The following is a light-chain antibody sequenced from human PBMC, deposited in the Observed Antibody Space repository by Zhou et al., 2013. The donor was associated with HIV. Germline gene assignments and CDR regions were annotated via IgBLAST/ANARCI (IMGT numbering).Light chain of an antibody. V-gene: IGKV3-15*01. CDR3: QQYKDWPPT. Sequence: EIVMTQSPATLSVSPGERATLSCRASQSVRTYLAWYQQKPGQAPRLLIFDASTRATGIPDRFSGSESGTEFTLTISSLQSEDFAVYYCQQYKDWPPTFGQGTKVEIK. J-gene: IGKJ1*01. CDR1: QSVRTY. CDR2: DAS.